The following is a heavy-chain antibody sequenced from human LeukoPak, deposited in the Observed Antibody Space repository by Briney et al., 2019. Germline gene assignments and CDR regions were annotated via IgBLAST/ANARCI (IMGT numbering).Heavy chain of an antibody. D-gene: IGHD5-18*01. CDR2: INAGNGNT. CDR3: ARESYTAMDYYFDY. CDR1: GYTFTSYG. Sequence: ASVKVSCKASGYTFTSYGISWVRQAPGQGLEWMGWINAGNGNTKYSQEFQGRVTITRDTSASTAYMELSSLRSEDMAVYYCARESYTAMDYYFDYWGQGTLVTVSS. V-gene: IGHV1-3*03. J-gene: IGHJ4*02.